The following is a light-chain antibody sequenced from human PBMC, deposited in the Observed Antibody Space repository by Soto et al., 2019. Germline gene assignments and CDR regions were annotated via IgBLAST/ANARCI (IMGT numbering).Light chain of an antibody. Sequence: DIQMTQSPSSLSASVGDRVTITCRASQSIYSSLNWYHQKPGKAPKLLIYAASNLQSGVPSRFSGSGSGTDFTLSISSMQPEDFATYYCQQSYSAPYTFGQGTNLEI. CDR1: QSIYSS. CDR2: AAS. CDR3: QQSYSAPYT. V-gene: IGKV1-39*01. J-gene: IGKJ2*01.